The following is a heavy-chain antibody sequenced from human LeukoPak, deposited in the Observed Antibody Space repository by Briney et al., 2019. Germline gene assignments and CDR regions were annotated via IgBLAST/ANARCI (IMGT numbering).Heavy chain of an antibody. Sequence: PGGSLRLSCAASGFSFSTYEMHWVRQAPGKGLEWVSDISSGGTITYYADSVRGRFTTSRDNAKNLLYLQMHSLRAEDTAIYYCSLLAVASPQDYWGQGNLVTVSS. J-gene: IGHJ4*02. CDR2: ISSGGTIT. D-gene: IGHD6-19*01. CDR3: SLLAVASPQDY. CDR1: GFSFSTYE. V-gene: IGHV3-48*03.